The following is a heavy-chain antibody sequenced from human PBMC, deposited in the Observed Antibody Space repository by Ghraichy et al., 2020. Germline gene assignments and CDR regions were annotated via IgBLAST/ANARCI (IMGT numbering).Heavy chain of an antibody. Sequence: GGSLRLSCTASGFSHSSYAMSSVRQAPGKGLEWVSAISGSGGSTYYADSVKGRFTISRDNSKNTLYLQMNSLRAEDTAVYYCAKTIVGATNDSSYWYFNLWGRCTLVSVSS. D-gene: IGHD1-26*01. V-gene: IGHV3-23*01. J-gene: IGHJ2*01. CDR1: GFSHSSYA. CDR3: AKTIVGATNDSSYWYFNL. CDR2: ISGSGGST.